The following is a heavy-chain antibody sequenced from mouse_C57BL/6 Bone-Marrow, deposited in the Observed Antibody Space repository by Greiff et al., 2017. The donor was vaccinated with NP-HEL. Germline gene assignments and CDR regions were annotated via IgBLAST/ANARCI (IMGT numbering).Heavy chain of an antibody. Sequence: QVQLQQPGAELVKPGASVKLSCKASGYTFTRYWLQWVKQRPGQGLAWIGEIDPSDSYTNYHQKFKGKATLTVDTSSSTAYMQLSSLTSEDSAVYYGARWDVGAYWGQGTLVTVSA. D-gene: IGHD4-1*01. CDR1: GYTFTRYW. J-gene: IGHJ3*01. CDR3: ARWDVGAY. CDR2: IDPSDSYT. V-gene: IGHV1-50*01.